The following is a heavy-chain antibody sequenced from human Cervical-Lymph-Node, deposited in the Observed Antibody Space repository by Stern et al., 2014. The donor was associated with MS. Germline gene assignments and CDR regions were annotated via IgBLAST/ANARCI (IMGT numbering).Heavy chain of an antibody. CDR3: ARDLDYGDPTGMDV. V-gene: IGHV3-30-3*01. Sequence: VQLVESGGGVVQPGRSLRLSCAASGFTFSSYAMHWVRQAPGKGLEWVAVISYDGSNKYYADSVKGRFTISRDNSKNTLYLQMNSLRAEDTAVYYCARDLDYGDPTGMDVWGQGTTVTVSS. D-gene: IGHD4-17*01. J-gene: IGHJ6*02. CDR1: GFTFSSYA. CDR2: ISYDGSNK.